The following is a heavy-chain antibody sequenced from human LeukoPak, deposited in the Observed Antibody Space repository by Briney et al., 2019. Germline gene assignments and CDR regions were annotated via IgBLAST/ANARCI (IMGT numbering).Heavy chain of an antibody. CDR1: GYTFTDYY. CDR3: ARDPPQQLVPFDY. V-gene: IGHV1-2*02. CDR2: INPNSGGT. D-gene: IGHD6-13*01. Sequence: ASVKVACKASGYTFTDYYMHWVRQAPGQGLEWMGWINPNSGGTNYAQKFQGRVTMTRDTSISTAYMELSRLRSDDTAVYYCARDPPQQLVPFDYWGQGTLVTVSS. J-gene: IGHJ4*02.